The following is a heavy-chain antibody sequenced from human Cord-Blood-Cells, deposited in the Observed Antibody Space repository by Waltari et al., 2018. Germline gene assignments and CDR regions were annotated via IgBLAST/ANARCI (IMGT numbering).Heavy chain of an antibody. Sequence: EVQLVQSGAEVKKPGESLKISCKGSGYSFTSYWIGWVRQMTGKGLGWMGIIYPGGSYTGYRPSFQGQVTISGDKAISNAYLQLSSLEASDTAMYYCARFQQYCSSTSCANWFDPWGQGTLVTVSS. V-gene: IGHV5-51*01. D-gene: IGHD2-2*01. J-gene: IGHJ5*02. CDR1: GYSFTSYW. CDR2: IYPGGSYT. CDR3: ARFQQYCSSTSCANWFDP.